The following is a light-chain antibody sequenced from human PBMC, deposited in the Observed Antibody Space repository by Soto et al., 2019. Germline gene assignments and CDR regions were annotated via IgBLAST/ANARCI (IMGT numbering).Light chain of an antibody. CDR1: SSNIGSNN. CDR3: ASWDDSLIGRV. CDR2: ITN. J-gene: IGLJ3*02. V-gene: IGLV1-44*01. Sequence: QSVLTQPPSASGTPGQRVTRSCSGSSSNIGSNNVNWYQQLPGTAPKLLIYITNQRPSGVPDRFSGSKSGTSASLAISGLQSEDEADYYCASWDDSLIGRVFGGGTKLTVL.